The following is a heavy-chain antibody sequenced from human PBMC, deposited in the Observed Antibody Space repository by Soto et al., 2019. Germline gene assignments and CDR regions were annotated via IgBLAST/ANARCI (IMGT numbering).Heavy chain of an antibody. D-gene: IGHD3-16*01. CDR2: ISAYNGNT. Sequence: ASVKVSCKASGYTFTSYGISWVRQAPGQGLEWMGWISAYNGNTNYAQKLQGRVTMTTDTSTSTAYMELRILRSDDTDVHYCQRDSTPVGDKTCFDPWGQGTLVTVSS. V-gene: IGHV1-18*01. CDR3: QRDSTPVGDKTCFDP. CDR1: GYTFTSYG. J-gene: IGHJ5*02.